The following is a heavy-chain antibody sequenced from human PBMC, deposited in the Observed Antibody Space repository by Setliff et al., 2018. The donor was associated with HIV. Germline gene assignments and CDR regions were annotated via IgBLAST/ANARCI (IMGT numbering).Heavy chain of an antibody. CDR1: GFTFSTYS. D-gene: IGHD3-3*01. CDR2: ISSSGRSK. CDR3: ARDVSWRVRTYIDY. J-gene: IGHJ4*02. V-gene: IGHV3-21*01. Sequence: PGGSLRLSCEASGFTFSTYSMSWVRQAPGKGPEWVSSISSSGRSKYYADSVKGRFTISRDNAKNSLYLQMNSLTAEDTAVYYCARDVSWRVRTYIDYWGQGALVTVSS.